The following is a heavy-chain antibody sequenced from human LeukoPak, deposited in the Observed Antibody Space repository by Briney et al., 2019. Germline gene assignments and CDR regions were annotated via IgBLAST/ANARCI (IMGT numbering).Heavy chain of an antibody. J-gene: IGHJ4*02. V-gene: IGHV1-18*01. Sequence: ASVKVSCKASAYTFANYAISWLRQAPGQGLEWMGWISVSNGNTNYAQKLQGRVTMTTDTSTSTAYMELRSLRSDDTAVYYCARSSYGVELGDYWGQGTLVTVSP. D-gene: IGHD5-18*01. CDR2: ISVSNGNT. CDR1: AYTFANYA. CDR3: ARSSYGVELGDY.